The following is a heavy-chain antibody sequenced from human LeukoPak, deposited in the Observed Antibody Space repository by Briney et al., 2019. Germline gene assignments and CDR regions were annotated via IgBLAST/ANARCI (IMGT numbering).Heavy chain of an antibody. V-gene: IGHV4-39*01. CDR1: GGSISSSSYY. J-gene: IGHJ4*02. CDR2: IYYSGST. Sequence: SETLSLTCTVSGGSISSSSYYWGWIRQPPGKGLEWIGCIYYSGSTYYNPSLKSRVTISVDTSKNQFSLKLSSVTAADTAVLYCARLPWFGEPYYFDYWGQGTLVTVSS. CDR3: ARLPWFGEPYYFDY. D-gene: IGHD3-10*01.